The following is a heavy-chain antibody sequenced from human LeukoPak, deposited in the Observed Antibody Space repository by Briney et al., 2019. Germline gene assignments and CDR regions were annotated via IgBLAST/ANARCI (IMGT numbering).Heavy chain of an antibody. CDR2: ISSSSSTI. V-gene: IGHV3-48*01. CDR3: ARRPQMATMLNAAFDI. CDR1: GFTFSSYS. Sequence: PGGSLRLSCAASGFTFSSYSMNWVRQAPGKGLEWVSYISSSSSTIYYADSVKGRFTISRDNSKNTLYLQMNSLRAEDTAVYYCARRPQMATMLNAAFDIWGQGTMVTVSS. J-gene: IGHJ3*02. D-gene: IGHD5-24*01.